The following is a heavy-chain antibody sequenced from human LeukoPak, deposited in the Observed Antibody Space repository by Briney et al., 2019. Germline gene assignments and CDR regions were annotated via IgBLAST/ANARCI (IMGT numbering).Heavy chain of an antibody. D-gene: IGHD5-12*01. CDR2: IIPMFGAP. J-gene: IGHJ4*02. CDR3: ATTGSSAYDGGTFDY. CDR1: GGSFRSSA. V-gene: IGHV1-69*01. Sequence: SVKVSCKASGGSFRSSAISWVRQAPGQGLEWMGGIIPMFGAPNYAQKLQGRVRLSADESTSTAYMELSRLRSEDTAVYYCATTGSSAYDGGTFDYWGQGTLVTVSS.